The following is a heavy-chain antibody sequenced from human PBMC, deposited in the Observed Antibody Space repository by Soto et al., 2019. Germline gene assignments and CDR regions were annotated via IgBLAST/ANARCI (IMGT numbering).Heavy chain of an antibody. V-gene: IGHV1-69*13. CDR2: IIPIFGTA. CDR3: ARGTVVHRQASPYYYGMDV. J-gene: IGHJ6*02. CDR1: GGTFSSYA. D-gene: IGHD3-22*01. Sequence: GASVKVSCKASGGTFSSYAISWVRQAPGQGLEWMGGIIPIFGTANYAQKFQGRVTITADESTSTAYMELSSLRSEDTAVYYCARGTVVHRQASPYYYGMDVWGQGTTVTVSS.